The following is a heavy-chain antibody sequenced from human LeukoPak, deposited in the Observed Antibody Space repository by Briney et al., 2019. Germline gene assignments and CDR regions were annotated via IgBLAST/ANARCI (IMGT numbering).Heavy chain of an antibody. V-gene: IGHV3-21*01. J-gene: IGHJ4*02. Sequence: PGGSLRLSCAASGFTFSSYSMNWVRQAPGKGLEWVSSISSSSSYIYYADSVKGRFTISRDNARNSLFLQMNSLRAEDTAAYYCARDILGSQTPFDYWGQGTLVTVSS. CDR3: ARDILGSQTPFDY. CDR1: GFTFSSYS. D-gene: IGHD1-26*01. CDR2: ISSSSSYI.